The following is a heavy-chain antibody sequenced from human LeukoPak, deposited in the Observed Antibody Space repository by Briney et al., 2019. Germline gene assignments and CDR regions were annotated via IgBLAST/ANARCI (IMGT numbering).Heavy chain of an antibody. CDR2: IKQDGSEK. Sequence: VGSLRLSCAASGFTFSSYWRSWVRQAPGKGLEWVANIKQDGSEKYYVDSVKGRFTISRHNAKNSLYLQMNSLRAEDTAVYYCARDPPNDAFDIWGRGTMVTVSS. CDR3: ARDPPNDAFDI. CDR1: GFTFSSYW. V-gene: IGHV3-7*01. J-gene: IGHJ3*02.